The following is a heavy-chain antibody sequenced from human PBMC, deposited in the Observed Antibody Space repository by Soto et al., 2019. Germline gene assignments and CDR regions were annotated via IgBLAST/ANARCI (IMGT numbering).Heavy chain of an antibody. Sequence: SETLSLTCAVSDYSISNGYYWGWIRQPPGKGLEWIGSIYYSGNTYYNPSLKSRVTISVDTSKNQFSLKLNSVTAADTAVYYCARLPTGYPNWFDPWGQGTLVTVSS. J-gene: IGHJ5*02. V-gene: IGHV4-38-2*01. D-gene: IGHD3-9*01. CDR1: DYSISNGYY. CDR2: IYYSGNT. CDR3: ARLPTGYPNWFDP.